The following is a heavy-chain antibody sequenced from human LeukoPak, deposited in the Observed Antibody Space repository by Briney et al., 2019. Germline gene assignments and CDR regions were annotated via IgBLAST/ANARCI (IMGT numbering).Heavy chain of an antibody. V-gene: IGHV5-51*01. Sequence: GESLKISCKGSGYSFTSYWIGWVRQMPGKGLEWMGIIYPGDSDTGYSPSFQGQVTISADKSISTAYLQWSSLKASDTAMYYCARHAIEEYYYDSSGYIDYWGQGTLVTVSS. CDR1: GYSFTSYW. J-gene: IGHJ4*02. D-gene: IGHD3-22*01. CDR2: IYPGDSDT. CDR3: ARHAIEEYYYDSSGYIDY.